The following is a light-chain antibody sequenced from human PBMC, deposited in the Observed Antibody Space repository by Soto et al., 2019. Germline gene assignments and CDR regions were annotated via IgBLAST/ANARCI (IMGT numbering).Light chain of an antibody. CDR1: QSVRIN. CDR2: GAS. CDR3: QHYNNWPPWT. V-gene: IGKV3-15*01. Sequence: EIVMTQSPATLSVSPGERATLSCRASQSVRINLAWYQQKPGQAPRLLIYGASTMATGIPARFSGSGSGTEFTLTISSLQSEDFAVYYCQHYNNWPPWTFGQGTKVEIK. J-gene: IGKJ1*01.